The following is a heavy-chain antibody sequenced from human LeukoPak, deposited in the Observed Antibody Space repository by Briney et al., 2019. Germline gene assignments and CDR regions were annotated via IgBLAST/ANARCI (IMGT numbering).Heavy chain of an antibody. V-gene: IGHV3-74*01. CDR2: INSDGSST. J-gene: IGHJ5*02. CDR1: GFTFSSYW. Sequence: GSLRLSCAASGFTFSSYWMHWVRRAPGKGLVWVSRINSDGSSTSYADSVKGRFTISRDNAKNTLYLQMNSLRAEDTAVYYCARDRDSSGWYRSGGWFDPWGQGTLVTVSS. D-gene: IGHD6-19*01. CDR3: ARDRDSSGWYRSGGWFDP.